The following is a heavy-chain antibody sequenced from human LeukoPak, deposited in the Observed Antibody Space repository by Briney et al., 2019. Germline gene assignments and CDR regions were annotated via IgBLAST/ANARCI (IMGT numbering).Heavy chain of an antibody. V-gene: IGHV4-61*02. Sequence: SQTLSLTCTVSGGSISSGSYYWSWIRQPAGKGLEWIGRIYTSGSTNYNPSLKSRVTISVDTSKNQFPLKLSSVTAADTAVYYCAREVEDTAMVWGYYYYMDVWGKGTTVTVSS. J-gene: IGHJ6*03. CDR1: GGSISSGSYY. CDR2: IYTSGST. D-gene: IGHD5-18*01. CDR3: AREVEDTAMVWGYYYYMDV.